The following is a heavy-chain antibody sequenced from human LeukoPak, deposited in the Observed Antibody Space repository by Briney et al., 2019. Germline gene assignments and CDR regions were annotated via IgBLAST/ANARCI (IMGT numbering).Heavy chain of an antibody. J-gene: IGHJ3*02. Sequence: GGSLRLSCAASGFTFSSYAMHWVRQAPGKGLEWVAVISYDGSNKYYADSVKGRLTISRDNSKNTLYLQMNSLRAEDTAVYYCARGRGYSYGYGAFDIWGQGTMVTVSS. CDR1: GFTFSSYA. V-gene: IGHV3-30-3*01. D-gene: IGHD5-18*01. CDR2: ISYDGSNK. CDR3: ARGRGYSYGYGAFDI.